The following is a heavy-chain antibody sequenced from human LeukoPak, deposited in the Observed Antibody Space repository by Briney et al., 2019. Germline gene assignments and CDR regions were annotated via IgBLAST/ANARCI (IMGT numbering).Heavy chain of an antibody. CDR2: ISSSSSYI. CDR1: GFTFSSYS. Sequence: GGSLRLSCAASGFTFSSYSMNWVRQAPGKGLEWVSSISSSSSYIYYADSVKGRFTIFRDNAKNSLYLQMNSLRAEDTAVYYCARETLEGDDAFDIWGQGTMVTVSS. CDR3: ARETLEGDDAFDI. J-gene: IGHJ3*02. V-gene: IGHV3-21*01. D-gene: IGHD3-3*01.